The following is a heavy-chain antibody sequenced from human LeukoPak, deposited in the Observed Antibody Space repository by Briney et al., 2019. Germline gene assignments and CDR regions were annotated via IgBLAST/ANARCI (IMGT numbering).Heavy chain of an antibody. CDR3: AAINYDSSGYDFWRFGY. Sequence: PSETLSLTCTVSGGSISSYYWSWIRQPPGKGLEWIGYIYYSGSTNYNPSLKSRVTISVDTSKNQFSLKLSSVIAADTAVYYCAAINYDSSGYDFWRFGYWGQGTLVTVSS. CDR1: GGSISSYY. D-gene: IGHD3-22*01. CDR2: IYYSGST. J-gene: IGHJ4*02. V-gene: IGHV4-59*01.